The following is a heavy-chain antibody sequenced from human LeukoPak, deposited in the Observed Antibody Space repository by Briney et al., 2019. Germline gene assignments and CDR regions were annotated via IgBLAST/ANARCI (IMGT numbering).Heavy chain of an antibody. Sequence: SETLSLTCTVSGGSISSSNYYWGWIRQPPGKGLEWIGSIYYSGSTYYSPSLKSRLTISVDTSKNQFSLNLTSVTAADTAVYYCARSRGGYGDYGNWFDPWGQGTLVSVSS. D-gene: IGHD4-17*01. V-gene: IGHV4-39*07. CDR3: ARSRGGYGDYGNWFDP. J-gene: IGHJ5*02. CDR1: GGSISSSNYY. CDR2: IYYSGST.